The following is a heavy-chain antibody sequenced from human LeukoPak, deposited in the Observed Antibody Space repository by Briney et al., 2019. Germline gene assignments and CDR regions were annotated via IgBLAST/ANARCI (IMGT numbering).Heavy chain of an antibody. CDR3: AKGKYSSGWTLSELDY. V-gene: IGHV3-23*01. J-gene: IGHJ4*02. CDR2: ISGSGGFT. Sequence: GGSLRLSCAASGFTFSSYAMSWVRQAPGKGLEWVSAISGSGGFTNYADSVKGRFTISRDNSKNTLYLQMNSLRAEDTAVYYCAKGKYSSGWTLSELDYWGQGTLVTVSS. CDR1: GFTFSSYA. D-gene: IGHD6-19*01.